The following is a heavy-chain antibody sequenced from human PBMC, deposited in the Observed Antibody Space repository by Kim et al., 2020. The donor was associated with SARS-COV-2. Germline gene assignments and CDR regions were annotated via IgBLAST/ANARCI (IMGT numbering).Heavy chain of an antibody. J-gene: IGHJ1*01. D-gene: IGHD6-19*01. Sequence: SLKSRVTISVDTSKNQFSLKLSSVTAADTAVYYCARDRIAVAGSTEFFQHWGQGTLVPVSS. V-gene: IGHV4-30-2*04. CDR3: ARDRIAVAGSTEFFQH.